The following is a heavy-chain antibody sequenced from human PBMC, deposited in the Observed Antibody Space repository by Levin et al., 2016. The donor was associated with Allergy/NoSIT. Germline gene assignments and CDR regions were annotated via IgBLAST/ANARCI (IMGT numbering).Heavy chain of an antibody. V-gene: IGHV3-23*01. CDR2: IGGNGHSK. CDR3: ASVAMAAGWAFDY. D-gene: IGHD5-24*01. CDR1: GFSFSSYA. Sequence: LSLTCAASGFSFSSYAMNWVRQAPGKGLEWVAGIGGNGHSKYYADSVRGRFTISRDNSKNTLYLQVSTLRAEDTATYYCASVAMAAGWAFDYWGQGALVTVSS. J-gene: IGHJ4*02.